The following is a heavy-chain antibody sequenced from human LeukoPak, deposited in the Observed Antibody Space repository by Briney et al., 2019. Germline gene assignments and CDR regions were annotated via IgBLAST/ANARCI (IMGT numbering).Heavy chain of an antibody. CDR2: IYPDDSDS. CDR1: GYNFLNFW. Sequence: GESLKISCKVSGYNFLNFWIGRVRQTPGKGLEWMGIIYPDDSDSRYSPSFQGQVTISVDESIMTAYLQWTSLKVSDTGLYYCARGREGFHGYESFDYWGQGTLVAVSS. D-gene: IGHD5-12*01. J-gene: IGHJ4*02. CDR3: ARGREGFHGYESFDY. V-gene: IGHV5-51*01.